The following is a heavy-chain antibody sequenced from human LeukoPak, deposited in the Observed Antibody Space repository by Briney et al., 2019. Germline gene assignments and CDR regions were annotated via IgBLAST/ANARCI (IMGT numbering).Heavy chain of an antibody. CDR2: VNPNSGGT. CDR3: ARDMTTVVYYYYMDV. J-gene: IGHJ6*03. CDR1: GYTFTGYY. V-gene: IGHV1-2*02. D-gene: IGHD4-23*01. Sequence: ASVKVSCKASGYTFTGYYMHWVRQAPGEGLEGVGWVNPNSGGTNYAQKFQGRVTMTRDTSISTAYMELSRLRSDDTAVYYCARDMTTVVYYYYMDVWGKGTTVTVSS.